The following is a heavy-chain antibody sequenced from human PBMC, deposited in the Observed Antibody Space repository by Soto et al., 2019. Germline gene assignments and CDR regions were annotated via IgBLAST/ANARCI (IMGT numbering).Heavy chain of an antibody. CDR1: GGTFSSYG. D-gene: IGHD3-22*01. J-gene: IGHJ4*02. V-gene: IGHV1-18*01. CDR2: IGPYNGNT. CDR3: ARGDHYGTSGYYPGDF. Sequence: ASVKVSCKASGGTFSSYGISWVRQAPGQGLEWKGWIGPYNGNTKYAQRFQGRVTMTTDTSTSTAYMELRSLRSDDTAVYYCARGDHYGTSGYYPGDFWGQGTLVTVSS.